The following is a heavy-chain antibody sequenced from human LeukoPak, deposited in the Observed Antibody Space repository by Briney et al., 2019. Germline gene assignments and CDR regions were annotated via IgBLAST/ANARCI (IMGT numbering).Heavy chain of an antibody. D-gene: IGHD5-24*01. CDR1: GGSISSYY. V-gene: IGHV4-59*08. CDR3: ATHNVEMATIRYFDY. J-gene: IGHJ4*02. CDR2: MYNSGST. Sequence: SETLSLTCTVSGGSISSYYWSWIRQPPGKGLEWIGYMYNSGSTNYNPSLKSRVTISIDTSKNQFSLKLSSVTAADTAVYYCATHNVEMATIRYFDYWGQGTLVTVSS.